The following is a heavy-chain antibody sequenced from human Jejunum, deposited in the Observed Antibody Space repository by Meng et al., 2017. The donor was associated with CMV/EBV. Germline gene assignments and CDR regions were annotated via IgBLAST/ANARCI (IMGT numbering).Heavy chain of an antibody. D-gene: IGHD1-26*01. CDR3: ANTKYSGTYFDF. CDR2: INGDGNTT. Sequence: SGFTFSSYWLPWIRQVPGKRLVWVSRINGDGNTTAYAESVQGRFTISRDNAQNTLYLQMNSLTAEDTGVYYCANTKYSGTYFDFWGQGTLVTVSS. J-gene: IGHJ4*02. V-gene: IGHV3-74*01. CDR1: GFTFSSYW.